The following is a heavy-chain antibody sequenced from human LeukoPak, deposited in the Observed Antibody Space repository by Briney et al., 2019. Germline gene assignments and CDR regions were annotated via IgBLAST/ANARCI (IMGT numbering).Heavy chain of an antibody. V-gene: IGHV3-48*03. Sequence: GGSLRLSCAASGFTLSSYEMNWVRLAPGKGLEWISYISRTGNSIYYADSVKGRFTISRDSATHSLYLQMNSLRAEDTAVYYCARGPYSSNWYVDYWGQGTLVTVAS. CDR2: ISRTGNSI. CDR1: GFTLSSYE. J-gene: IGHJ4*02. CDR3: ARGPYSSNWYVDY. D-gene: IGHD6-13*01.